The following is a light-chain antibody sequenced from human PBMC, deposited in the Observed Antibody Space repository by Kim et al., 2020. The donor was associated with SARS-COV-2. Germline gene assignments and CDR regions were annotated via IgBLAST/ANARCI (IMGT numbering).Light chain of an antibody. CDR3: QAWDSSTAV. V-gene: IGLV3-1*01. CDR1: KLGDKY. CDR2: QDS. J-gene: IGLJ3*02. Sequence: VTPGQTASITCSGDKLGDKYACWYQQKPGQSPVLVIYQDSKRPSGIPERFSGANSGNTATLTISGTQAMDEADYYCQAWDSSTAVFGGGTQLTVL.